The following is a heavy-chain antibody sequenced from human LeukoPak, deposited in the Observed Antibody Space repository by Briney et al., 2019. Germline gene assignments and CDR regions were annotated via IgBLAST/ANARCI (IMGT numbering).Heavy chain of an antibody. CDR2: IYSGGST. CDR3: ASPSGSYYRDYYYGMDV. CDR1: GFTVSSNY. J-gene: IGHJ6*02. D-gene: IGHD1-26*01. Sequence: GGSLRLSCAASGFTVSSNYISWVRQAPGKGLEWVSVIYSGGSTYYADSVKGRFTISRHNSKNTLYLQMNSLRAEDTAVYYCASPSGSYYRDYYYGMDVWGQGTTVTVSS. V-gene: IGHV3-53*04.